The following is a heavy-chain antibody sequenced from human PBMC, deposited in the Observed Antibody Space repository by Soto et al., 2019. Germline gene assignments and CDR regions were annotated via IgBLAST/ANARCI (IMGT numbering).Heavy chain of an antibody. V-gene: IGHV4-34*01. CDR1: GGSFSGYY. J-gene: IGHJ4*02. CDR3: ARGSRKNYDFWSGYYFDY. D-gene: IGHD3-3*01. Sequence: SETLSLTCAVYGGSFSGYYWSWIRQPPGKGLEWIGEINHSGSTNYNPSLKSRVTISVDTSKNQFSLKLSSVTAADTAVYYCARGSRKNYDFWSGYYFDYWGQGTLVTVPQ. CDR2: INHSGST.